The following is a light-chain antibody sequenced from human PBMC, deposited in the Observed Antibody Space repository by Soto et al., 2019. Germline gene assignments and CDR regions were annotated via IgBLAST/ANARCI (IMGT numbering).Light chain of an antibody. CDR1: QSVNDY. V-gene: IGKV3-11*01. Sequence: EIVLTQSPATLSLSPGERATLSCRASQSVNDYLAWYQQKPGQAPRLLIYGASNRATGIPVRFSGSGSGTDFPLTISSLEPEDFAVYSCQHRGRWPRTFGQGNKLEIK. CDR2: GAS. CDR3: QHRGRWPRT. J-gene: IGKJ2*01.